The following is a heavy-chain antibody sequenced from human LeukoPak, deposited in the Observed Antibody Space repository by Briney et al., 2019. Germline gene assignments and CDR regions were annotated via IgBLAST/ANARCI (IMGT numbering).Heavy chain of an antibody. CDR1: GFTFSDYY. D-gene: IGHD3-10*01. CDR2: ISSSSSYT. J-gene: IGHJ4*02. V-gene: IGHV3-11*06. CDR3: ASGITMVRGVITDY. Sequence: GVSLRLYCAASGFTFSDYYMSWIRPAPGKGLEWVSYISSSSSYTNYADYVKSRFTISRDNAKNSLYLQMNSLRAEDTAVYYCASGITMVRGVITDYWGQGTLVTVSS.